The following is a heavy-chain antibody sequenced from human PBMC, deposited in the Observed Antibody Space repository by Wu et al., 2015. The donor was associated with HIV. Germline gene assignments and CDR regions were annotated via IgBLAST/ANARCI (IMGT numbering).Heavy chain of an antibody. CDR2: IYYVGKT. CDR1: GGSIRSSSHY. CDR3: ARTYYYDNGRRFFDY. J-gene: IGHJ4*02. D-gene: IGHD3-22*01. Sequence: QVQLQESGPGLVKPSETLSLTRTVSGGSIRSSSHYWDWIRQPPGKGLEWIGNIYYVGKTYYNSSLRSRVTIAVGSSKNEFSLRLTSVTVADTAVYYCARTYYYDNGRRFFDYWGQGMLVTVSS. V-gene: IGHV4-39*07.